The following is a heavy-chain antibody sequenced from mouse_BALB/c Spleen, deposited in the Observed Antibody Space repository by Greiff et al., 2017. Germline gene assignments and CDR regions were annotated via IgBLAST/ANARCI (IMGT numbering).Heavy chain of an antibody. J-gene: IGHJ3*01. D-gene: IGHD2-4*01. CDR2: INPSNGRT. V-gene: IGHV1S81*02. CDR3: ARGRITTAWFAY. CDR1: GYTFTSYW. Sequence: QVQLQQPGAELVKPGASVKLSCKASGYTFTSYWMHWVKQRPGQGLEWIGEINPSNGRTNYNEKFKSKATLTVDKSSSTAYMQLSSLTSEDSAVYYCARGRITTAWFAYWGQGTLVTVSA.